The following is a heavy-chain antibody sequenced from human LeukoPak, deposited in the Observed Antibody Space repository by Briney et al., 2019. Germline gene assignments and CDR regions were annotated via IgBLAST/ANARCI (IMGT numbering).Heavy chain of an antibody. J-gene: IGHJ4*02. CDR1: GFTFSSYA. CDR2: ISGSGGST. Sequence: GGSLSLSCAASGFTFSSYAMSWVRQAPGKGLEWVSAISGSGGSTYYADSVKGRFTISRDNSKNTLYLPINSLRAEDTAVYYCAKIAAAGTPYFDYWGQGTLVTVSS. D-gene: IGHD6-13*01. CDR3: AKIAAAGTPYFDY. V-gene: IGHV3-23*01.